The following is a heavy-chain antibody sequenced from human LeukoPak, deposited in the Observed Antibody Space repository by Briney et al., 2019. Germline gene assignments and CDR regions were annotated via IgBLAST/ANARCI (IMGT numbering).Heavy chain of an antibody. J-gene: IGHJ3*02. CDR1: GFSFSSYW. D-gene: IGHD5-18*01. Sequence: GGSLRLSCAASGFSFSSYWMHWVRQAPGKGLVWVSRMSGDGSSTSCADSVKGRFSISRDNAKNTPYLQMNSLRAEDTAVYYCAKDRRGYSYPSAFDIWGQGTMATVSS. V-gene: IGHV3-74*01. CDR2: MSGDGSST. CDR3: AKDRRGYSYPSAFDI.